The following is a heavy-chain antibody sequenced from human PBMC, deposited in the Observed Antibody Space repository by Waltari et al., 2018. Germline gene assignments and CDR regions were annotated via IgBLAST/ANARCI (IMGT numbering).Heavy chain of an antibody. J-gene: IGHJ4*02. V-gene: IGHV4-59*12. CDR2: VYYSGNT. CDR3: ARGGGPIRVPFDY. Sequence: QVQLQESGPGLVKPSETLSLICNVPGDSMTPYYWTWIRQPPGKGLEWIGYVYYSGNTNYNPSLKSRVTMSVDTSKNQFSLKLTSLTAADTAIYYCARGGGPIRVPFDYWGQGTLVTVSP. D-gene: IGHD5-12*01. CDR1: GDSMTPYY.